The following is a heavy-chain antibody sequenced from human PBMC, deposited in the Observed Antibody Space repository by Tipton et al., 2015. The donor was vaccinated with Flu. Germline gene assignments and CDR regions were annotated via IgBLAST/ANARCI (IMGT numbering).Heavy chain of an antibody. CDR3: SSYYIRAFDI. J-gene: IGHJ3*02. D-gene: IGHD3-10*01. CDR1: GASINNYY. V-gene: IGHV4-59*01. Sequence: TLSLTRTVSGASINNYYWSWIRQPPGKGLEWIGYIYYSGNTNYNPSLKSRVTMSLDASKSHFSLKLSSVTAADTAMYYCSSYYIRAFDIWGQGTMVTVSS. CDR2: IYYSGNT.